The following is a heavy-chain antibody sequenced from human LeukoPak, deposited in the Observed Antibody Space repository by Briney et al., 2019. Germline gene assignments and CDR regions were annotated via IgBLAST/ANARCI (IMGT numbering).Heavy chain of an antibody. D-gene: IGHD3-10*01. CDR3: VKDRAANLYGSGAFEY. J-gene: IGHJ4*02. CDR2: IDWNSGAI. CDR1: GFTFDDYG. V-gene: IGHV3-9*01. Sequence: GGSLRLSCAASGFTFDDYGIHWVRQAPGKGLEWVSGIDWNSGAIGYADSAKGRFTISRDNAKNSLYLQMNSLRAEDTALYYCVKDRAANLYGSGAFEYWGQGTLVTVSS.